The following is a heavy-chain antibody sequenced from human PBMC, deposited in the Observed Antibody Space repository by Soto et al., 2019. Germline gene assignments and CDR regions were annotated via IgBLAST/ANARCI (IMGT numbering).Heavy chain of an antibody. Sequence: VGSLRLSCAASGFTFSSYWMSWVRQAPGKGLEWVANIKQDGSEKYYVDSVKGRFTISRDNAKNSLYLQMNSLRAEDTAVYYCARGRDSLYYYYGMDVWGQGTTVTVSS. CDR2: IKQDGSEK. D-gene: IGHD2-21*01. J-gene: IGHJ6*02. CDR1: GFTFSSYW. V-gene: IGHV3-7*04. CDR3: ARGRDSLYYYYGMDV.